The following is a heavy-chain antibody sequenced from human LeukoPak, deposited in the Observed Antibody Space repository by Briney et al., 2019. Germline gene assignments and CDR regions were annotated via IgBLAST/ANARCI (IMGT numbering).Heavy chain of an antibody. J-gene: IGHJ5*02. CDR2: IWDDGSNE. CDR1: GFTFSNYG. Sequence: GRSLRLSCAASGFTFSNYGMHWVRQAPGKGLEWVAVIWDDGSNEYYADSVKGRFTIFRDNRRNTLYLQMNSLRAEDTAVYYCARGHSSFDPWGQGTLVTVSS. CDR3: ARGHSSFDP. V-gene: IGHV3-33*01.